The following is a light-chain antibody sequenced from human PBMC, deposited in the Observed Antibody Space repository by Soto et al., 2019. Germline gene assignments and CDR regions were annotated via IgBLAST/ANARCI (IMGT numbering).Light chain of an antibody. J-gene: IGKJ5*01. CDR2: DAS. V-gene: IGKV3D-15*01. CDR1: QSVTSN. CDR3: QQYHNWPIT. Sequence: EIVMTQSPATLSVQPGQTATFSCGATQSVTSNLAWYQQKPGQAPRLLRYDASTRATGIPARFSGSGSGTDFTLTISGLQSEDFAVYSCQQYHNWPITFGQGTRLEI.